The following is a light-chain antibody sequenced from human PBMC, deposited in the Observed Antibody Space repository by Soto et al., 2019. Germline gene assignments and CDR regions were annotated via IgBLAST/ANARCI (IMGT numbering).Light chain of an antibody. CDR2: AAS. V-gene: IGKV1-39*01. J-gene: IGKJ2*01. Sequence: DIQMTQSPSSLSASLGVRVTITCRASQSVNTFLNWYQQLPGRAPKVLIYAASSLQSGVPSRFSGNGSGTDFTLTISSLEPDDLATYFSQQTYRPPYTFAQGTRLEIK. CDR1: QSVNTF. CDR3: QQTYRPPYT.